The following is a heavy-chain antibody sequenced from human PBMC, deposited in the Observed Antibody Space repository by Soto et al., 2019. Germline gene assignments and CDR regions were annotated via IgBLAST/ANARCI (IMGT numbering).Heavy chain of an antibody. V-gene: IGHV3-30-3*01. CDR1: GFTFSNYA. D-gene: IGHD6-6*01. Sequence: QVQLVESGGGVVQPGRSLRLSCAASGFTFSNYAMHWVRQAPGKGLEWVADISSDGNNKNYAGSVKGRFTISRDNSKNTLYLQMDSLRAEDTAVYYCARDRYSSSPGNSYYWGQGTLVTVSS. CDR2: ISSDGNNK. J-gene: IGHJ4*02. CDR3: ARDRYSSSPGNSYY.